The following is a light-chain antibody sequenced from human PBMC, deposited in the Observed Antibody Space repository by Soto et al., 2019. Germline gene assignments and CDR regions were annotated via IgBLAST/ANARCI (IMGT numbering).Light chain of an antibody. CDR3: SLYTSENTYV. CDR1: STDFVSYNR. CDR2: EAS. Sequence: QSLLPHPPSVSGSPGQAVTISCTGTSTDFVSYNRVSWYQQPPGTSPKLIIYEASNRPSGVPDRFSGSKSSNTASLTISGLQAADEADYYCSLYTSENTYVFGTGTKVTVL. J-gene: IGLJ1*01. V-gene: IGLV2-18*01.